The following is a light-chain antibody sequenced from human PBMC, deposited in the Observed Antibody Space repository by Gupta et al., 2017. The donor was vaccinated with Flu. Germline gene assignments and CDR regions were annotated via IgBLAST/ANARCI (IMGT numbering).Light chain of an antibody. CDR1: QSVSSY. CDR2: DAS. CDR3: QQRSNGPPYMYS. J-gene: IGKJ2*03. V-gene: IGKV3-11*01. Sequence: EIVLTQSPATLSWSPGERAILSCRASQSVSSYLAWYKQKPGQAPRLLIYDASNRATGIPARFSGSGSGTDFTLTISSLEPEDFAVYYCQQRSNGPPYMYSFGQGTKLEIK.